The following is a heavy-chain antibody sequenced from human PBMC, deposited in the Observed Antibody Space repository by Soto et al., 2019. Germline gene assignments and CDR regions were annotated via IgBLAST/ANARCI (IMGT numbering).Heavy chain of an antibody. Sequence: SVKVSCKASGGTFSSYAISWVRQAPGQGLEWMGGIIPIFGTANYAQKFQGRVTITADESTSTAYMELSSLRSEDTAVYYCARGPLEMDTVHYFDYRGQGTLVTVSS. CDR2: IIPIFGTA. CDR3: ARGPLEMDTVHYFDY. CDR1: GGTFSSYA. J-gene: IGHJ4*02. V-gene: IGHV1-69*13.